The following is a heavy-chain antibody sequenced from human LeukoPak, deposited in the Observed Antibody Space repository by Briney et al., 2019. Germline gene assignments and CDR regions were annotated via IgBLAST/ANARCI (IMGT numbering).Heavy chain of an antibody. V-gene: IGHV4-4*02. CDR3: AREGGPYRPLDY. CDR2: VNLQGST. Sequence: PSWTLSFTCGASGASISNTNWWTWVRQPPGKGLEWIGDVNLQGSTNYNASLKCPVAIAVDKSESYLQLKLITVAAAAVADYSCAREGGPYRPLDYSGQGTLVTVAS. J-gene: IGHJ4*02. CDR1: GASISNTNW.